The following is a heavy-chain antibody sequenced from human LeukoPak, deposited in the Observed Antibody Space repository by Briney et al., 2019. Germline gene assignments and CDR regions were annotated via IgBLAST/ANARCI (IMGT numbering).Heavy chain of an antibody. V-gene: IGHV6-1*01. CDR2: TYSRSKWYI. D-gene: IGHD6-19*01. J-gene: IGHJ6*02. Sequence: SQTLSLTCAISGDSVSSNSAAWNWIRQSPSRGLEWLGRTYSRSKWYIHYAVSVKSRITITPDTSKNQYPLQLNSVTPEDTAVYYCARDTYISGQPASYGMDVWGQGTTVIVSS. CDR3: ARDTYISGQPASYGMDV. CDR1: GDSVSSNSAA.